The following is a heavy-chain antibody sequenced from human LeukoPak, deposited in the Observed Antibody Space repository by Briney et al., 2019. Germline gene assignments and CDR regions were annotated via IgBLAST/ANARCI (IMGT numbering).Heavy chain of an antibody. V-gene: IGHV4-59*12. CDR2: IYYSGST. CDR3: ARGQVVPAAIRYYYYGMDV. Sequence: PSETLSLTCTVSGGSLSSYYWSWIRQPPGKGLEWTGYIYYSGSTNYNPSLKSRVTISVDTSKNQFSLKLSSVTAADTAVYYCARGQVVPAAIRYYYYGMDVWGQGTTVTVSS. CDR1: GGSLSSYY. J-gene: IGHJ6*02. D-gene: IGHD2-2*01.